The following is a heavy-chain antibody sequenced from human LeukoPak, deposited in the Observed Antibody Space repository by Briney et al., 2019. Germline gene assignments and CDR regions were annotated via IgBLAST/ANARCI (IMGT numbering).Heavy chain of an antibody. V-gene: IGHV1-2*06. J-gene: IGHJ4*02. CDR3: ARDGGGCSGGSCYADY. Sequence: GASVKVSCKASGYTFTGYYMHWVRQAPGQGLEWMGRINPNSGGTNYAQKFQGKVTITADKSTSTAYMELSSLRSEDTAVYYCARDGGGCSGGSCYADYWGQGTLVTVSS. D-gene: IGHD2-15*01. CDR1: GYTFTGYY. CDR2: INPNSGGT.